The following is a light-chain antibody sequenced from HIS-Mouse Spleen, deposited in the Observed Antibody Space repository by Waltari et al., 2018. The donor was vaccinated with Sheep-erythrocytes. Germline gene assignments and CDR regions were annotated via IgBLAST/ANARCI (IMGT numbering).Light chain of an antibody. Sequence: EIVFTQSPAPLSLSPGERATLPCRDSQRVNSYLAWYQQKPGQAPRLLIYDASNRATGSPARFSGSGSGTDFTLTISSLEPEDFAVYYCQQRSNWYTFGQGTKLEIK. CDR2: DAS. J-gene: IGKJ2*01. CDR1: QRVNSY. V-gene: IGKV3-11*01. CDR3: QQRSNWYT.